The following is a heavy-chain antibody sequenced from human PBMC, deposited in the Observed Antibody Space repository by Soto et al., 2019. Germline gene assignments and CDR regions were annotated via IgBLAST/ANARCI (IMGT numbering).Heavy chain of an antibody. J-gene: IGHJ5*02. CDR3: VRGPTSGWNA. CDR2: IHHSGST. V-gene: IGHV4-4*02. D-gene: IGHD6-19*01. Sequence: SETLSLTCAVSGGSIINNNWWSWVRQSPGKGLEWIGEIHHSGSTNYNPSLKSRVTISVDKSKNQFSLNLGSVTAADTAVYYCVRGPTSGWNAWGQGTLVTVSS. CDR1: GGSIINNNW.